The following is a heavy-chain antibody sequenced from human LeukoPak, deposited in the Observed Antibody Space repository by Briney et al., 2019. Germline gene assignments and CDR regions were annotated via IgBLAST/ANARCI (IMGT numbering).Heavy chain of an antibody. CDR1: GFTFDDYA. CDR3: AKDPTPGIAAAGTSYFDY. Sequence: GGSLRLSCAASGFTFDDYAMHWVRQAPGKGLEWVSGISWNSGSIGYADSVKGRFTISRDNAKNSLYLQMNSLRAEDTALYYCAKDPTPGIAAAGTSYFDYWGQGTLVTVSS. V-gene: IGHV3-9*01. J-gene: IGHJ4*02. D-gene: IGHD6-13*01. CDR2: ISWNSGSI.